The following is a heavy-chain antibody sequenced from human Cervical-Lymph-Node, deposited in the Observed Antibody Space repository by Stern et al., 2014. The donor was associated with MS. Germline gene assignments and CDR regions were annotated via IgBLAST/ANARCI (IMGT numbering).Heavy chain of an antibody. Sequence: VQLVQSGAEVKKPGSSVKVSCKASGGTFSSYAISWVRQAPGQGLEWMGGIIPIFGTANYAQKFQGRVTITADESASTDYMELSSLRSEDTAVYYCARDSTIFGVDHYYYGMDVWGQGTTVTVSS. D-gene: IGHD3-3*01. CDR1: GGTFSSYA. J-gene: IGHJ6*02. CDR3: ARDSTIFGVDHYYYGMDV. CDR2: IIPIFGTA. V-gene: IGHV1-69*01.